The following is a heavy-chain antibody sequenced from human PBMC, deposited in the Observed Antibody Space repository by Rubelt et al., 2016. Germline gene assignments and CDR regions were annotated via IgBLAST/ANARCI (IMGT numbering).Heavy chain of an antibody. CDR3: ARGPDYGTLIDDGDH. J-gene: IGHJ4*02. CDR1: GFTFNNYW. Sequence: EVQLVESGGGLVQPGGSLRLSCAASGFTFNNYWMAWVRQAPGKGLEWVAHVKQDGIEKKCVDSVKDRFSISRDNAKNALYRQSNGLRTEETALYDCARGPDYGTLIDDGDHWGQGALVTVSS. D-gene: IGHD4-17*01. CDR2: VKQDGIEK. V-gene: IGHV3-7*01.